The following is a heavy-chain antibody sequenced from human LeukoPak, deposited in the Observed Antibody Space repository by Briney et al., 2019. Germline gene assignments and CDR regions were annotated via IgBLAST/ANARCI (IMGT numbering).Heavy chain of an antibody. V-gene: IGHV7-4-1*02. D-gene: IGHD2-15*01. Sequence: ASVKVSCKASGYTFTSYAMNWVREAPGQGLEWMGWINTNTGNPTYAQGLTGRFVFSLDTSVSTAYLQISSLKAEDTAVYYCAILYCRGGRCHSNPRTFDYWGQGTRGSVSS. CDR1: GYTFTSYA. CDR2: INTNTGNP. CDR3: AILYCRGGRCHSNPRTFDY. J-gene: IGHJ4*02.